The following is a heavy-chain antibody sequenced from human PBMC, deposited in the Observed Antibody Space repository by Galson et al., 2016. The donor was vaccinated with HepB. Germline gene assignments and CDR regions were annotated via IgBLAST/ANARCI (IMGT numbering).Heavy chain of an antibody. J-gene: IGHJ3*02. CDR1: GGTFNSYS. CDR2: SIPIFGAP. V-gene: IGHV1-69*13. D-gene: IGHD1-1*01. CDR3: ARVDSMTTMMGPFDI. Sequence: SVKVSCKASGGTFNSYSINWVRQAPGQGLEWMGGSIPIFGAPKYAQKFQGRVTITADESTSTAYMQLSSLRSEDTAVYYCARVDSMTTMMGPFDIWGQGTMVTVSS.